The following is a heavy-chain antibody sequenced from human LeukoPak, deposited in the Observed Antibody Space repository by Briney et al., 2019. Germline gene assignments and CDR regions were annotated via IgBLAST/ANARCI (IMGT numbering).Heavy chain of an antibody. V-gene: IGHV4-59*01. J-gene: IGHJ4*02. Sequence: SETLSLTCTVSCGSISSYYWSWIRQPPGKGLEWIGYIYYSGSTNYNPSLRSRVTISVDTSKNQFSLKLNSVTAADTAVYYCARVDLVGATEFGYWGQGTLVTVSS. CDR1: CGSISSYY. CDR2: IYYSGST. CDR3: ARVDLVGATEFGY. D-gene: IGHD1-26*01.